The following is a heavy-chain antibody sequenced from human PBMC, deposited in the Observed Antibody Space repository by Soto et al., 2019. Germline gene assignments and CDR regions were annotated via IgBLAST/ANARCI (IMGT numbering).Heavy chain of an antibody. CDR2: IYWDDNN. CDR1: DFPPPPPPGG. V-gene: IGHV2-5*02. Sequence: QITLKESGPTLVKPPQTLTLPSTFPDFPPPPPPGGVNWIRQPPGKALEWLALIYWDDNNQYNPSLKSRLTVTKDTSKNQVVLTMTNMDPVDTATYYCAHGSGWLSDYWGQGTLVTVSS. J-gene: IGHJ4*02. D-gene: IGHD6-19*01. CDR3: AHGSGWLSDY.